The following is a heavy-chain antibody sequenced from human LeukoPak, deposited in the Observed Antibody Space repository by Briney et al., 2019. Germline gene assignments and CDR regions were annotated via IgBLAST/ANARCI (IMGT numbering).Heavy chain of an antibody. D-gene: IGHD6-6*01. CDR2: LRHSGAS. V-gene: IGHV4-38-2*01. CDR3: AKALSSYNWFDP. Sequence: PSETLSLTCAVANYSISIGYFWGWIRQPAGKGLEWLGSLRHSGASYYNPSLKSRVSISMDTSTNQFFLRLSSVTAADTAVYYCAKALSSYNWFDPWGQGTLVTVSS. J-gene: IGHJ5*02. CDR1: NYSISIGYF.